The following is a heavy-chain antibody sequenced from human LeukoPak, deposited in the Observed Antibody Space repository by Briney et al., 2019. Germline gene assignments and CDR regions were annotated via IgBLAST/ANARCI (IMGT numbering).Heavy chain of an antibody. J-gene: IGHJ4*02. Sequence: GGSLRLSCTASGFTFSGYSMNWIRQAPGKGLEWVSSFGTRSTSIYHAGSVKGRFAISRDNAKNSLYLQMNSLRAEDTAVYYCAREVIEGFDFWGQGTLVTVSS. CDR3: AREVIEGFDF. V-gene: IGHV3-21*01. CDR1: GFTFSGYS. CDR2: FGTRSTSI. D-gene: IGHD3-16*02.